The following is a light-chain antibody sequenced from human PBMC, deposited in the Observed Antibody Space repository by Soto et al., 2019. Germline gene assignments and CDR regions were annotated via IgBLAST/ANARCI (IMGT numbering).Light chain of an antibody. CDR2: SNN. CDR1: SSNIGSNT. V-gene: IGLV1-44*01. J-gene: IGLJ1*01. CDR3: AAWEDSLNGPNYV. Sequence: QSVLTQPPSAFGSPGQRVTISCSGGSSNIGSNTVNWYQQLPGTAPKLLIYSNNQRPSGVPDRFSGSKSGTSASLAISGLQSEDEADYYCAAWEDSLNGPNYVFGTGSKVPVL.